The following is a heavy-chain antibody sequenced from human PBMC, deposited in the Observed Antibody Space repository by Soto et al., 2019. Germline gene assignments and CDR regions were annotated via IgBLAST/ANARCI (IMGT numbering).Heavy chain of an antibody. CDR2: IYPGDSDT. D-gene: IGHD4-4*01. CDR1: GYSFTSYW. V-gene: IGHV5-51*01. CDR3: ARHTGARSIYGLDV. Sequence: GESLKISCKVSGYSFTSYWIGWVRQMPGKGLEWMGIIYPGDSDTKYSPSFQGQVTISADKSISTAYLQWSSLRASDTAMYYCARHTGARSIYGLDVWAQGTTVPVSS. J-gene: IGHJ6*01.